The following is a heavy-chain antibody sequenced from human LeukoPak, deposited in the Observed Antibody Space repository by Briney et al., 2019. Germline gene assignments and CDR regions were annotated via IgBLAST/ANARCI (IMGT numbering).Heavy chain of an antibody. Sequence: GGSLRLSCAASGFTFSSYAMSWVRQAPGKGLGWVSAISGSGGSTYYADSVKGRFTISRDNSKNTPYLQMNSLRAEDTAVYYCAKTRFGESGFDYWGQGTLVTVSS. CDR1: GFTFSSYA. J-gene: IGHJ4*02. D-gene: IGHD3-10*01. CDR2: ISGSGGST. V-gene: IGHV3-23*01. CDR3: AKTRFGESGFDY.